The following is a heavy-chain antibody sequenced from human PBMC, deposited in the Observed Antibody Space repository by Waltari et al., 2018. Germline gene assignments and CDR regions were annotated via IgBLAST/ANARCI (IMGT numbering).Heavy chain of an antibody. CDR3: VGYSYGYSDY. J-gene: IGHJ4*02. CDR2: IIPSGGST. Sequence: QVPLVQSGAEVKKPGASVKVSCKASGYTFTSYYMHWVRQAPRQGLEWMGIIIPSGGSTSYAQRFQGRVTVTRVTSASTVYMELSSLGSEDTAVYCCVGYSYGYSDYWGQGTLVTVSS. CDR1: GYTFTSYY. V-gene: IGHV1-46*01. D-gene: IGHD5-18*01.